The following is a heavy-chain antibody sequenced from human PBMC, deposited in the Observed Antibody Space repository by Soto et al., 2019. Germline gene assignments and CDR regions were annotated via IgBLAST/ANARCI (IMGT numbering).Heavy chain of an antibody. V-gene: IGHV1-69*02. Sequence: QVQLVQSGAEVRKPGSSVKVSCKASGDTFSFYTTNWVRQAPGLGLEWMGRFNPIVSMPNYAQKFQGRVTITADKSTNTAYMQRSSLRSDDTALCYCAASYGSGYRAFDYWGQGALFTVSS. CDR1: GDTFSFYT. CDR3: AASYGSGYRAFDY. D-gene: IGHD3-10*01. J-gene: IGHJ4*02. CDR2: FNPIVSMP.